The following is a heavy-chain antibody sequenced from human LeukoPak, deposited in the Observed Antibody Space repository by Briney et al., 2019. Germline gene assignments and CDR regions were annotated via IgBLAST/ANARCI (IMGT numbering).Heavy chain of an antibody. V-gene: IGHV3-21*01. Sequence: PGGSLRLSCAASGFTFSSYSMNWVRQAPGKGLEGVSSISSSSSYIYYADSVKGRFTISRDNAKNSLYLQMNSLRAEDTAVYYCAKPLLVGARSDAFDIWGQGTMVTVSS. D-gene: IGHD1-26*01. CDR2: ISSSSSYI. J-gene: IGHJ3*02. CDR3: AKPLLVGARSDAFDI. CDR1: GFTFSSYS.